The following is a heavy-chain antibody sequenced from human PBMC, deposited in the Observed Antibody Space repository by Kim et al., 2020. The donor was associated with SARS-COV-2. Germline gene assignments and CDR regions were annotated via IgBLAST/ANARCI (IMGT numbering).Heavy chain of an antibody. V-gene: IGHV1-8*01. D-gene: IGHD3-3*01. Sequence: ASVKVSCKASGYTFTSYDINWVRQATGQGLEWMGWMNPNSGNTGYAQKFQGRVTMTRNTSISTAYMELSSLRSEDTAVYYCARQAYYDFWSGRFGEYYGMDVWGQGTTVTVSS. CDR2: MNPNSGNT. J-gene: IGHJ6*02. CDR1: GYTFTSYD. CDR3: ARQAYYDFWSGRFGEYYGMDV.